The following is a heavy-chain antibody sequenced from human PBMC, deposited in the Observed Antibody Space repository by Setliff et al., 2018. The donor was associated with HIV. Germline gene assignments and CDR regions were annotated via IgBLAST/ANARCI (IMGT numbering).Heavy chain of an antibody. V-gene: IGHV3-23*01. J-gene: IGHJ5*02. CDR2: ISGSGGST. Sequence: PGGSLRLSCAASGFTFSSYAMSWVRQAPGEGLEWVSAISGSGGSTYYADSVKGRFTISRDNSKNTLYLQMNSLRAEDTAVYYCAKDHLVVVPADNDWFDPWGQGTLVTVSS. CDR1: GFTFSSYA. D-gene: IGHD2-2*01. CDR3: AKDHLVVVPADNDWFDP.